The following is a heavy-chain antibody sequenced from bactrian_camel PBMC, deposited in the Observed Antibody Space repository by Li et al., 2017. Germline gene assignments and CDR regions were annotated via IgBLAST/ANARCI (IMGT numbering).Heavy chain of an antibody. V-gene: IGHV3-3*01. J-gene: IGHJ4*01. CDR2: IRRSGGET. CDR3: AAGNSDFTLPEPYEYAY. CDR1: GHSRGSNC. Sequence: VQLVESGGGSVQAGGSLRLSCVVSGHSRGSNCVGWYRLPPGRAPAEREGIAAIRRSGGETWYAGSVKSRFTISQDSARNTATLEMGNLKPEDTAMYYCAAGNSDFTLPEPYEYAYRGQGTQVTVS. D-gene: IGHD4*01.